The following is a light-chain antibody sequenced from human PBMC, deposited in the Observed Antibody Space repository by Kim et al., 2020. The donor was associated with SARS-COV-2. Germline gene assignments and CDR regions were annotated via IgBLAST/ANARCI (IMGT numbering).Light chain of an antibody. V-gene: IGLV3-19*01. CDR3: NSRDSSGVV. CDR2: GKN. CDR1: SLRSYY. Sequence: SSELTQDPAVSVALGQTVRITCQGDSLRSYYASWYQQKPGQAPVLVFYGKNNRPSGIPHRFSGSTSRDTASLTITGTQAEDEADHYCNSRDSSGVVFGGGTKVTVL. J-gene: IGLJ2*01.